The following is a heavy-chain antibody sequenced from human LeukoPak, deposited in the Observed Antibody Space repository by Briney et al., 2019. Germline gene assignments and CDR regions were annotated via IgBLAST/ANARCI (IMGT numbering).Heavy chain of an antibody. D-gene: IGHD3-10*01. CDR2: ISSSGSTI. CDR1: GFTFSSYE. Sequence: PGGSLRLSCAASGFTFSSYEMNWVRQAPGKGLEWVSYISSSGSTIYYADSVKGRFTISRDNAKNSLYLQKNSLRAEDTALYHCARLASNNYYGSGSSYYYYYYGMDVWGQGTTVTVSS. J-gene: IGHJ6*02. V-gene: IGHV3-48*03. CDR3: ARLASNNYYGSGSSYYYYYYGMDV.